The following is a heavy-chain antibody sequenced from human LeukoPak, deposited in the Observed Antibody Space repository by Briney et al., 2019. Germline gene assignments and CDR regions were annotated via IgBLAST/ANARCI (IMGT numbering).Heavy chain of an antibody. CDR2: INQDGSAK. D-gene: IGHD3-10*01. CDR3: ARGDYYDSGTSFIDAFDI. J-gene: IGHJ3*02. V-gene: IGHV3-7*01. CDR1: GFTFSSYA. Sequence: GGSLRLSCAASGFTFSSYAMSWVRQAPGKGLEWVANINQDGSAKYYVDSVKGRFTISKDNAKKSLYLLMNSLRAEDTAVYYCARGDYYDSGTSFIDAFDIWGQGTKVTVSS.